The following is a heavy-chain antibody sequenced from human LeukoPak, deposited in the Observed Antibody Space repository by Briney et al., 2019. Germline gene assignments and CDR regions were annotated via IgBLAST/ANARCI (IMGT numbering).Heavy chain of an antibody. CDR1: GGSISSYY. D-gene: IGHD6-19*01. V-gene: IGHV4-59*01. CDR2: IYYSGST. CDR3: ARDHSDSSGWYPEWYFDL. J-gene: IGHJ2*01. Sequence: SETLSLTCTVSGGSISSYYWGWIRQPPGKGLEWIGYIYYSGSTNYNPSLKSRVTISVDTSKNQFSLKLSSVTAADTAVYYCARDHSDSSGWYPEWYFDLWGRGTLVTVSS.